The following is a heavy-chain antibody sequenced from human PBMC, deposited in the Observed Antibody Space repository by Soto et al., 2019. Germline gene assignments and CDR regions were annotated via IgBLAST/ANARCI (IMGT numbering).Heavy chain of an antibody. Sequence: QLQLQESGSGLVKPSQTLSLTCAISGGSISSGGYSWSWIRQPPGKGLEWIGYIYHSGSTYYNPSLKSRVTISVDRSKNQFSLKLSSVTAADTAVYYCARGGDSRNYYYYYYGMDVWGQGTTVTVSS. V-gene: IGHV4-30-2*01. CDR1: GGSISSGGYS. D-gene: IGHD3-22*01. J-gene: IGHJ6*02. CDR2: IYHSGST. CDR3: ARGGDSRNYYYYYYGMDV.